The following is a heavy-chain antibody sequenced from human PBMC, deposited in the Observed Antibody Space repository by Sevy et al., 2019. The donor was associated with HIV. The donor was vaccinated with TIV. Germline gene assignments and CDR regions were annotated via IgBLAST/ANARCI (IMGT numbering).Heavy chain of an antibody. Sequence: GGSLRLSCAASGFSFSTYGMTWVRRAPGKGLEWVSSISANGGSTYYADSVKGRFAISRDNFMNTLYLQMNTLRAEDTALYYCGTRGSGSYDPGYWGQGTLVTVSS. J-gene: IGHJ4*02. CDR3: GTRGSGSYDPGY. V-gene: IGHV3-23*01. CDR2: ISANGGST. D-gene: IGHD3-10*01. CDR1: GFSFSTYG.